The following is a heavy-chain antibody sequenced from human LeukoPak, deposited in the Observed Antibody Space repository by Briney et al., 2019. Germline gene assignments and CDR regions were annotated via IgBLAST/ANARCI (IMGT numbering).Heavy chain of an antibody. Sequence: SETLSLTCTVSGGSISSGNYYWGWIRQPPGKGLEWIGSVYYSRATYYNPSLKSRVTISVDTSENQFSLKLSSVTAADTAVYYCARRGNYYDFWSGYAPVDYWGQGTLVTVSS. J-gene: IGHJ4*02. CDR3: ARRGNYYDFWSGYAPVDY. V-gene: IGHV4-39*01. CDR2: VYYSRAT. CDR1: GGSISSGNYY. D-gene: IGHD3-3*01.